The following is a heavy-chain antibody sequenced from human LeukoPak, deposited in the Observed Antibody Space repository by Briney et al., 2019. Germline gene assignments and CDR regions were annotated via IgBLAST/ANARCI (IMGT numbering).Heavy chain of an antibody. CDR2: IIPIFGTA. CDR3: ARESLPADYYDSSGYSDY. D-gene: IGHD3-22*01. J-gene: IGHJ4*02. V-gene: IGHV1-69*13. Sequence: ASVKVSCKASGYTFTSYAISWVRQAPGQGLEWMGGIIPIFGTANYAQKFQGRVTITADESTSTAYMELSSLRSEDTAVYYCARESLPADYYDSSGYSDYWGQGTLVTVSS. CDR1: GYTFTSYA.